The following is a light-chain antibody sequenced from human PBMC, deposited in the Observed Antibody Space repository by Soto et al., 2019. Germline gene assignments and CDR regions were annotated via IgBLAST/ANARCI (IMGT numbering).Light chain of an antibody. J-gene: IGKJ2*01. CDR3: EQYGSSPYT. V-gene: IGKV3-20*01. CDR2: GAS. CDR1: ESITNSY. Sequence: EIVLTQSPGTLSLSPGGRVTLSCRASESITNSYVAWYQQKAGQAPRLLIFGASNRAAGIPDRFSGSGSGTDFSLTISKLEPEDFAVYYCEQYGSSPYTFGQGTKLDI.